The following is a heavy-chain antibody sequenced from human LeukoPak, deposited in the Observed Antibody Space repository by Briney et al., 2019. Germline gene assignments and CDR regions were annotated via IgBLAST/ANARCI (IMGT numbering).Heavy chain of an antibody. CDR2: IYHSGST. J-gene: IGHJ6*03. Sequence: SQTLSLTCTVSGGSISSGGYYWSWIRQPPGKGLEWIGYIYHSGSTYYNPSLKSRVTISVDRSKNQFSLKLSSVTAADTAVYYCARDDRGARRVVVPAAMTHYYYMDVWGKGTTVTVSS. D-gene: IGHD2-2*01. V-gene: IGHV4-30-2*01. CDR1: GGSISSGGYY. CDR3: ARDDRGARRVVVPAAMTHYYYMDV.